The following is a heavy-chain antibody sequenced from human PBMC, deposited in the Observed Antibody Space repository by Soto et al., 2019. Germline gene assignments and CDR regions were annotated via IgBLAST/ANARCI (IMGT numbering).Heavy chain of an antibody. Sequence: LRLSCEGFGLTFSPYWMTWVRQAPGKGLEWVASIKEDGSVKNYADSVKGRFTVSRDNVKRAMFLQMTSVRADDTAVYFCARDVSSEYASILDVWGRGARVTVSS. CDR3: ARDVSSEYASILDV. CDR2: IKEDGSVK. D-gene: IGHD3-3*01. V-gene: IGHV3-7*03. J-gene: IGHJ4*02. CDR1: GLTFSPYW.